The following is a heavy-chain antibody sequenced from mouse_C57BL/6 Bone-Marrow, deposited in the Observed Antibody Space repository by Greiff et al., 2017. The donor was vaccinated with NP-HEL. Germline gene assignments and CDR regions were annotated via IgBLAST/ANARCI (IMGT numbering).Heavy chain of an antibody. J-gene: IGHJ3*01. CDR1: GFTFSSYA. CDR3: ARTYYSKGFAY. CDR2: ISDGGSYT. V-gene: IGHV5-4*03. D-gene: IGHD2-5*01. Sequence: DVKLVESGGGLVKPGGSLKLSCAASGFTFSSYAMSWVRQTPEKRLEWVATISDGGSYTYYPDNVKGRFTISRDNAKNNLYLQMSHLKSEDTAMYYCARTYYSKGFAYWGQGTLVTVSA.